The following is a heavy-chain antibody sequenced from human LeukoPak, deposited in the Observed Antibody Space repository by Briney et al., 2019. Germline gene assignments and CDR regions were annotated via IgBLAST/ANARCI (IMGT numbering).Heavy chain of an antibody. D-gene: IGHD3-10*01. CDR3: ARDPVLLWFGELSP. CDR1: GDSISSSSYY. CDR2: ISYSGTT. Sequence: SETLSLTCTVSGDSISSSSYYWGWIRQPPGRGLEWIGSISYSGTTYSNPSLKSRVTISVDTSKNQFSLKLSSVTATDTAVYYCARDPVLLWFGELSPWGQGTLVTVSS. J-gene: IGHJ5*02. V-gene: IGHV4-39*07.